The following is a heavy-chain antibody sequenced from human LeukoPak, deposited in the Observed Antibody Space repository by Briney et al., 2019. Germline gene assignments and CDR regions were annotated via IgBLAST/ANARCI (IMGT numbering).Heavy chain of an antibody. J-gene: IGHJ4*02. CDR2: ISNSDGGT. D-gene: IGHD2-21*02. CDR1: GFTFSSYA. Sequence: GGSLRLACAASGFTFSSYAMSWVRQAPGKGLEWVSTISNSDGGTYYADSVKGRFTISRDNSKNTLYVQMKSLRAEDTAVYYCAKDFVVVPGNVNYFDYWGQGTLVTVSS. CDR3: AKDFVVVPGNVNYFDY. V-gene: IGHV3-23*01.